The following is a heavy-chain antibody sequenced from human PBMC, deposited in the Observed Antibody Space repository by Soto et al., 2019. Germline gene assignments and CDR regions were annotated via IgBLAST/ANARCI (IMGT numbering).Heavy chain of an antibody. CDR2: ISYDGSNK. J-gene: IGHJ4*02. Sequence: QVQLVESGGGVVQPGRYLRLSCAASGFTFSSYAMHWVRQAPGKGLEWVAVISYDGSNKYYADYVKGRFTISRDNSKNTLYLQMNSLRAEDTAVYYCARDTFGYCSGGSCYAETKVDYWGQGTLVTVFS. CDR3: ARDTFGYCSGGSCYAETKVDY. CDR1: GFTFSSYA. V-gene: IGHV3-30-3*01. D-gene: IGHD2-15*01.